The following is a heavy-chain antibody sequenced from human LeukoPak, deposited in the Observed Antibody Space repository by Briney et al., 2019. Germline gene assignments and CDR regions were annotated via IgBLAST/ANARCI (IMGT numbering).Heavy chain of an antibody. Sequence: TGGSLRLSCAASGLHFSGTAMSWVRQAPGKGLEWVSAISHDGMNAYYADSVKGRFTISRDNSKTTVSLEMSSLTAADTGVYYCAKDGAQYSSGPECDPRGQGALVAVSP. D-gene: IGHD6-19*01. CDR3: AKDGAQYSSGPECDP. CDR2: ISHDGMNA. V-gene: IGHV3-23*01. CDR1: GLHFSGTA. J-gene: IGHJ5*02.